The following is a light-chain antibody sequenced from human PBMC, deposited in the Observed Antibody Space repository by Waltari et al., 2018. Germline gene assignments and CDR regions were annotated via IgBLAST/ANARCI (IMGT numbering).Light chain of an antibody. V-gene: IGKV3-20*01. Sequence: EIVLTQSPGTLSLSPGERATLSCRASQSIGSNYLAWYQQRPGQAPRLLIYASSSRATGVPDRLSGSGSGTDFSLTISRLEPEDFGVYYCQQYRSSPWTFGQGTKVEIK. CDR1: QSIGSNY. CDR2: ASS. J-gene: IGKJ1*01. CDR3: QQYRSSPWT.